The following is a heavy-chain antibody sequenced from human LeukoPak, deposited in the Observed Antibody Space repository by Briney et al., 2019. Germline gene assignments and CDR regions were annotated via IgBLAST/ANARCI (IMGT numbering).Heavy chain of an antibody. V-gene: IGHV1-2*02. CDR3: ASLGATTLSYYGMDV. J-gene: IGHJ6*02. Sequence: ASVKVSCKASGYTFTDYYLHWVRQAPEQGLEWMGWINPTSGGTNYAQKFQGSVTMTRDTSITTAYMELSSLRSDDTALYYCASLGATTLSYYGMDVWGQGTTVTVSS. D-gene: IGHD1-26*01. CDR1: GYTFTDYY. CDR2: INPTSGGT.